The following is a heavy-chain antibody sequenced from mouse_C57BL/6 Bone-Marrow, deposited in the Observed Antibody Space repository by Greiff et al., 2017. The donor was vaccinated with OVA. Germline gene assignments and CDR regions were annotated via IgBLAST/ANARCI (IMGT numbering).Heavy chain of an antibody. D-gene: IGHD1-1*01. CDR3: AKWCTTVVGMYY. CDR1: GYTFTSYW. CDR2: IDPSDSYT. Sequence: VQLQQPGAELVRPGTSVKLFCKASGYTFTSYWMHWVKQRPGQGLEWIGVIDPSDSYTNYNQKFKGKATLTVDTSSSTAYMQLSSRTSEDSAVYYCAKWCTTVVGMYYWGQGTSVTVSS. J-gene: IGHJ4*01. V-gene: IGHV1-59*01.